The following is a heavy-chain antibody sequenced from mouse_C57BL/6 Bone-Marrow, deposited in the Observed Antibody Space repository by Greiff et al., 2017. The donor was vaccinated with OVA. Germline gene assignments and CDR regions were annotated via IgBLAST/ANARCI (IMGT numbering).Heavy chain of an antibody. CDR1: GFNIKDDY. J-gene: IGHJ2*01. Sequence: EVQLQQSGAELVRPGASVKLSCTASGFNIKDDYMHWVKERPEQGLEWIGWIDPENGDTEYASKFQGKATITADTSSKTVYLHLSSLTSEDTAVYYCTKNRYWGQGTTLTVSS. V-gene: IGHV14-4*01. CDR3: TKNRY. CDR2: IDPENGDT.